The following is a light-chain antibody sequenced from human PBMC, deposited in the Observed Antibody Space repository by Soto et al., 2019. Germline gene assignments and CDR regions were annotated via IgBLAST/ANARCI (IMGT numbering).Light chain of an antibody. CDR2: DAS. Sequence: DIVLTQSPATVSLSPRERATLPCRASQSVSTYLAWYQQKPGQAPRLLIYDASTRATGIPARFSGSASGTEFTLTISSLLSEDFAIYSCQQYNNWPLTFGGGSKVDIK. J-gene: IGKJ4*01. CDR1: QSVSTY. V-gene: IGKV3D-15*01. CDR3: QQYNNWPLT.